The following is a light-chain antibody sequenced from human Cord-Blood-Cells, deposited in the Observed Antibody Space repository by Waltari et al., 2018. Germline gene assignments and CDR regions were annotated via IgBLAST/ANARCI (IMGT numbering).Light chain of an antibody. CDR1: RSDVGGYNS. J-gene: IGLJ3*02. Sequence: QSALTQPASVSGSPGQSITISCTGTRSDVGGYNSVSWYQQHPGKAPKLMIYDVSKRPSGVSNRFSGSKSGNTASLTISGLQAEDEADYYCSSYTSSSTSVFGGGTKLTVL. CDR2: DVS. V-gene: IGLV2-14*01. CDR3: SSYTSSSTSV.